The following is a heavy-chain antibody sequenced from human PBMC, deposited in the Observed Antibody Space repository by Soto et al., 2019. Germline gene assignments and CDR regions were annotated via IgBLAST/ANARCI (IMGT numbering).Heavy chain of an antibody. CDR1: GYRFTSSW. Sequence: GESPKTSRKGSGYRFTSSWLGLVRQIPREGPGGVGIIYPGCSNTRYSPPFQGQVPIPADKSISTAYLQWSSLKASDTALYYCARFYDVWNGYYRPHEALDCCCGMDFWGQGTTVTVSS. D-gene: IGHD3-3*01. J-gene: IGHJ6*02. CDR2: IYPGCSNT. V-gene: IGHV5-51*01. CDR3: ARFYDVWNGYYRPHEALDCCCGMDF.